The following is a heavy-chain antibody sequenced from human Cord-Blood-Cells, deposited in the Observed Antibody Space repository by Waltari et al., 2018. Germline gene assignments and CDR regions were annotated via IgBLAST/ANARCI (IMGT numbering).Heavy chain of an antibody. J-gene: IGHJ3*02. V-gene: IGHV3-23*01. CDR1: GFTLSSYA. Sequence: EVQLLESGGGLVQPGGSLRLSCAASGFTLSSYAMSWVRQAPGKGLEWSSASGGRGVSTYYADSVKGRFTISRDNSKNTLYLQMNSLRAEDTAVYYCAKVSSWGSGAFDIWGQGTMVTVSS. D-gene: IGHD6-6*01. CDR2: SGGRGVST. CDR3: AKVSSWGSGAFDI.